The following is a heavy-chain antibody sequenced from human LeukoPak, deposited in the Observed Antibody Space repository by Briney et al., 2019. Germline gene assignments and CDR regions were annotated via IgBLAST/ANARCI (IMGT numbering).Heavy chain of an antibody. CDR3: AREGKHCTNGVCYYYYYMDV. CDR2: INPNSGGT. D-gene: IGHD2-8*01. CDR1: GYTFTGYY. Sequence: ASVKVSCKASGYTFTGYYMHWVRQAPGQGLEWMGWINPNSGGTNYVQKFQGRVTMTRDTSISTAYMELSRLRPDDTAVYYCAREGKHCTNGVCYYYYYMDVWGKGTTVTVSS. V-gene: IGHV1-2*02. J-gene: IGHJ6*03.